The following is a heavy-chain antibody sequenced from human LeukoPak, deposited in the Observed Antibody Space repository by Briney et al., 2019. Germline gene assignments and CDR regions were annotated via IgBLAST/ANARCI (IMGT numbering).Heavy chain of an antibody. J-gene: IGHJ4*02. CDR3: ARLRGSYYYFDS. CDR1: GYSIRSGYY. CDR2: VFSGNT. D-gene: IGHD1-26*01. V-gene: IGHV4-38-2*01. Sequence: PSETLSLTCAVSGYSIRSGYYWGWIRQPPGKGLEGIGSVFSGNTYYNPSLKSRVIISVDTSKNQFSLDLSSVTAADTAVYYCARLRGSYYYFDSWGQGTLVTVSS.